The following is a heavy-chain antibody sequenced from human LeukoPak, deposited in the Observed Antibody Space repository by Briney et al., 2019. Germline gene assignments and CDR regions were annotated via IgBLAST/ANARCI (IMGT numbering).Heavy chain of an antibody. V-gene: IGHV3-23*01. CDR1: GFTFSSYA. CDR2: ISGSGGST. D-gene: IGHD3-10*01. CDR3: AKLVAASDSGTNFDY. Sequence: QAGGSLRLSCAASGFTFSSYAMSWVRQAPGKGLEWVSAISGSGGSTYYADSVKGRFTISRDNSKNTLYLQMNSLRAEDTAVYYCAKLVAASDSGTNFDYWGQGTLVTVSS. J-gene: IGHJ4*02.